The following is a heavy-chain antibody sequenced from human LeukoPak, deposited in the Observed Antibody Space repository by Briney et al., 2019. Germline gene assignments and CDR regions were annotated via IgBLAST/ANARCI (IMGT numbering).Heavy chain of an antibody. D-gene: IGHD3-22*01. J-gene: IGHJ3*02. V-gene: IGHV1-2*02. CDR1: GGTFSSYA. Sequence: ASVKVSCKASGGTFSSYAISWVRQAPGQGLEWMGWINPNSGGTNYAQKFQGRVTMTRDTSISTAYMELSRLRSDDTAVYYCAKVWHYYDSSGYNDAFDIWGQGTMVTVSS. CDR2: INPNSGGT. CDR3: AKVWHYYDSSGYNDAFDI.